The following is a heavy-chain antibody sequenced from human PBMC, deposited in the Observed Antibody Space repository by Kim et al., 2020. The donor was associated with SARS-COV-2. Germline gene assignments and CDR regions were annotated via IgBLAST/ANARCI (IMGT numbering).Heavy chain of an antibody. D-gene: IGHD2-2*01. J-gene: IGHJ6*02. CDR2: INHSGST. CDR3: ARVFCSTSCYARAPAGMDV. Sequence: SETLSLTCAVYGGSFSGYYWSWIRQPPGKGLEWIGEINHSGSTNYNPSLKSRVTISVDTSKNQFSLKLSSVTAADTAVYYCARVFCSTSCYARAPAGMDVWGQGTTVTVSS. V-gene: IGHV4-34*01. CDR1: GGSFSGYY.